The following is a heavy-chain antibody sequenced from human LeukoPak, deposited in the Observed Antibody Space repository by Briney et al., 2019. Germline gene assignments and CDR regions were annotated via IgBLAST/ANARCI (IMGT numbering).Heavy chain of an antibody. D-gene: IGHD2-2*01. J-gene: IGHJ4*02. CDR3: ARGYCTSTSCNTPFDY. Sequence: GGSLRLSCAASGFTFSSYAMHWVRQAPGKGLEWVATTPFDVSNKYYADSVKGRFTISRDNSKNTLYLQMNSLRTEDTAVYSCARGYCTSTSCNTPFDYWGQGTLVTVSS. CDR1: GFTFSSYA. CDR2: TPFDVSNK. V-gene: IGHV3-30*04.